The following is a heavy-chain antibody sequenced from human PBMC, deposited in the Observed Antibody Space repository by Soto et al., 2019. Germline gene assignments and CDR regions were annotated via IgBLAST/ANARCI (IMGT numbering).Heavy chain of an antibody. CDR2: LTNDGNNE. J-gene: IGHJ6*02. V-gene: IGHV3-30*18. CDR1: GFVFSDYG. CDR3: AKEGPRGVRNFYYSMDV. D-gene: IGHD5-12*01. Sequence: QMNLVESGGGVVQPGRSLRLSCAASGFVFSDYGMHWVRQAPGKGLEWVALLTNDGNNEYYSESVKGRCSISRGRSTNTVDLIMNSLRPEDTGVSYCAKEGPRGVRNFYYSMDVWGQGTTVTCSS.